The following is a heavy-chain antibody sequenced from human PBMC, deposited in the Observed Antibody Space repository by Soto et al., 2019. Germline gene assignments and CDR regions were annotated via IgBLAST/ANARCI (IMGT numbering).Heavy chain of an antibody. CDR2: IYYSGST. CDR1: GGSISSYY. D-gene: IGHD5-12*01. CDR3: ARDRSGYDSRYYYYYMDV. V-gene: IGHV4-59*01. J-gene: IGHJ6*03. Sequence: QVQLQESGPGLVKPSETLSLTCTVSGGSISSYYWSWIRQPPGKGLEWMGYIYYSGSTNYNPSLKSRVTISGDTSKQQFSLTVSFVTAADTAVYYCARDRSGYDSRYYYYYMDVWGKGTTVTVSS.